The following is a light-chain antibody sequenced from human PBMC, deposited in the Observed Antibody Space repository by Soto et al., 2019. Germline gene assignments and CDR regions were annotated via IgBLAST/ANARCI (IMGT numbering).Light chain of an antibody. V-gene: IGKV2-28*01. CDR2: LGA. CDR1: QSLLHSSGSNF. CDR3: MQVLQAPLS. Sequence: DIVMTQSPLSLPVTPGEPASISCRSSQSLLHSSGSNFLDWYLQKLGQSPQLLIYLGANRASGVPDRFSGSGSGTDFTLKISRVEAEDFGVYYCMQVLQAPLSFDGVTRVEIK. J-gene: IGKJ4*01.